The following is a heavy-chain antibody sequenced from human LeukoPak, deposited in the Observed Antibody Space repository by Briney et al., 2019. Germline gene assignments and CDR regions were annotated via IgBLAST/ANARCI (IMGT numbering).Heavy chain of an antibody. CDR3: AKVHYYDFWSGYYCIDY. CDR2: ISGSGGST. V-gene: IGHV3-23*01. CDR1: GFTFSSYA. J-gene: IGHJ4*02. D-gene: IGHD3-3*01. Sequence: PGGSLRLSCAASGFTFSSYAMSWVRQAPGKGLEWVSAISGSGGSTYYADSVKGRFTISRDNSKNTLYLQMNSLRAEDTAVYYCAKVHYYDFWSGYYCIDYWGQGTLVTVSS.